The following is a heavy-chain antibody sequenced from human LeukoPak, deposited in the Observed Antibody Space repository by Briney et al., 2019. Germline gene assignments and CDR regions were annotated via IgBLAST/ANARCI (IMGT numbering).Heavy chain of an antibody. D-gene: IGHD5-18*01. CDR3: ARDGAMGRGAYYFDY. J-gene: IGHJ4*02. CDR2: IYHSGST. V-gene: IGHV4-30-2*01. CDR1: GGSISSGGYS. Sequence: PSQTLSLTCAVSGGSISSGGYSWSWIRQPPGKGLEWIRYIYHSGSTYYNPSLKSRVTISVDRSKNQFSPKLSSVTAADTAVYYCARDGAMGRGAYYFDYWGQGTLVTVSS.